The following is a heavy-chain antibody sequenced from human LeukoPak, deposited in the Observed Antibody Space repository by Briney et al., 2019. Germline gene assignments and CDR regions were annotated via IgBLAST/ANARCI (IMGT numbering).Heavy chain of an antibody. D-gene: IGHD1-14*01. CDR3: AKPYMTGDAFDI. J-gene: IGHJ3*02. CDR1: GYTFTGYY. CDR2: INPNSGGT. Sequence: ASVKVSCKASGYTFTGYYMHWVRQAPGQGLEWMGWINPNSGGTNYAQKFQGRVTMTRDTFISTAYMELSRLRSDDTAVYYCAKPYMTGDAFDIWGQGTMVTVSS. V-gene: IGHV1-2*02.